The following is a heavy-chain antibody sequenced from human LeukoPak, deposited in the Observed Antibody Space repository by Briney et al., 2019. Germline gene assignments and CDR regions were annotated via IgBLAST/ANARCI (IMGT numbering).Heavy chain of an antibody. Sequence: SETLSLTCTVSGASISTGPYYWGWIRQPPGKGLQWIGSFYYSGSTYYTPSLKSRVTISVDTSKNQFSLKLSSVTAADTAVYYCARELYSGSYYTGNWFDPWGQGTLVTVSS. J-gene: IGHJ5*02. CDR1: GASISTGPYY. D-gene: IGHD1-26*01. CDR2: FYYSGST. CDR3: ARELYSGSYYTGNWFDP. V-gene: IGHV4-39*07.